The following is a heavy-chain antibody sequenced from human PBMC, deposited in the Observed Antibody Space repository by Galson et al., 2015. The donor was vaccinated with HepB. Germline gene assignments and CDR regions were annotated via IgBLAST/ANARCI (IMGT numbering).Heavy chain of an antibody. Sequence: SVKVSCKASGYTFTSYYMHWVRQAPGQGLEWMGIINPSGGSTSYAQKFQGRVTMTRDTSTSTVYMELSSLRSEDTAVYYCARGNIVVGIGDWFDPWGQGTLVTVSS. D-gene: IGHD2-21*01. V-gene: IGHV1-46*01. J-gene: IGHJ5*02. CDR3: ARGNIVVGIGDWFDP. CDR1: GYTFTSYY. CDR2: INPSGGST.